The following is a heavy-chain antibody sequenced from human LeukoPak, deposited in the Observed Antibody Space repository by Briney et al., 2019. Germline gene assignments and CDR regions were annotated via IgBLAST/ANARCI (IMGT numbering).Heavy chain of an antibody. V-gene: IGHV3-23*01. CDR2: ISGSGGGT. D-gene: IGHD3-10*01. CDR3: AKNRRVEFYFYCGMDV. CDR1: GVTFSGYA. Sequence: PGGSLRLSCAASGVTFSGYAMSWVRQAPGKGLEWVSAISGSGGGTYYADSVKGRFTISRDNSKNTLYLQVNSLGAEDTAVYYCAKNRRVEFYFYCGMDVWGQGTTVTVSS. J-gene: IGHJ6*02.